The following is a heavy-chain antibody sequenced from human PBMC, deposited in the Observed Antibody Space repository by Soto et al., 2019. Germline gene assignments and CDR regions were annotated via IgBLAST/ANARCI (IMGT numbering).Heavy chain of an antibody. CDR3: ARGQLPAATTYFDF. CDR2: IWFDGSNK. Sequence: QVHLVESGGGVVQPGGSLRLSCAASGFTFSSYAIHWVRQAPGKGLEWVAIIWFDGSNKYYADSVKGRFSISRDNSKNTLFLQMASLRAEDTAVYYFARGQLPAATTYFDFWGQGTLVIVSS. V-gene: IGHV3-33*01. CDR1: GFTFSSYA. D-gene: IGHD2-15*01. J-gene: IGHJ4*02.